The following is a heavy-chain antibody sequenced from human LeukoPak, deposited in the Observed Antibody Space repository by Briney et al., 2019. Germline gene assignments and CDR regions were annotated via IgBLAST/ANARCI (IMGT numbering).Heavy chain of an antibody. CDR3: ASGRATVVVAATPFFQH. Sequence: GESLKISCKGSGYSFTTYWIGWVRQMPGKGLEWMGIIYPGDSDTRYSPSFQGQVTFSADRSISTAYLQWSSLKASDTAMYYCASGRATVVVAATPFFQHWGQGTLVTVSS. V-gene: IGHV5-51*01. CDR1: GYSFTTYW. CDR2: IYPGDSDT. J-gene: IGHJ1*01. D-gene: IGHD2-15*01.